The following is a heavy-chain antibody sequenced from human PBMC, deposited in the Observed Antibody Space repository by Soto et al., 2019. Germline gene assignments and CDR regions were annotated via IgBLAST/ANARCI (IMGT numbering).Heavy chain of an antibody. Sequence: GSLRLSCAASGFTFSSYSMNWVRQAPGKGLEWVSYISSSSSTIYYADSVKGRFTISRDNAKNSLYLQMNSLRDEDTAVYYCARDRITSFGVVPPYYGMDVWGQGTSVTVAS. CDR3: ARDRITSFGVVPPYYGMDV. V-gene: IGHV3-48*02. D-gene: IGHD3-3*01. CDR1: GFTFSSYS. CDR2: ISSSSSTI. J-gene: IGHJ6*02.